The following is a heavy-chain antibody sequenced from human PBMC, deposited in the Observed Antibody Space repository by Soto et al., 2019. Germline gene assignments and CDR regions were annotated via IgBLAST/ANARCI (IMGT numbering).Heavy chain of an antibody. CDR1: GGTFSSYA. V-gene: IGHV1-69*12. J-gene: IGHJ1*01. D-gene: IGHD2-21*02. CDR3: ARGIHCGGDCYAEYFQH. CDR2: IIPIFGTA. Sequence: QVQLVQSGAEVKKPGSSVKVSCKASGGTFSSYAISWVRQAPGQGLEWMGGIIPIFGTANYAQKFQGRVTITADESTSTDYMELSSLRSEGTAVYYCARGIHCGGDCYAEYFQHWGQGTLVTVSS.